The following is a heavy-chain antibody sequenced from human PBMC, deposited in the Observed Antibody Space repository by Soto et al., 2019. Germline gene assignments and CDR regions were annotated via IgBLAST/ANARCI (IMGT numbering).Heavy chain of an antibody. D-gene: IGHD2-2*02. CDR2: IIPIFGTA. V-gene: IGHV1-69*01. J-gene: IGHJ6*02. CDR1: GGTFSSYA. CDR3: ATIEEVVVVPAAIRYYGMDV. Sequence: QVQLVQSGAEVKKPGSSVKVSCKASGGTFSSYAISWVRQAPGQGLEWMGGIIPIFGTANYAQKFQGRVTITADESTSTAYMELSRLRSEDTAVYYCATIEEVVVVPAAIRYYGMDVWGQGTTVTVSS.